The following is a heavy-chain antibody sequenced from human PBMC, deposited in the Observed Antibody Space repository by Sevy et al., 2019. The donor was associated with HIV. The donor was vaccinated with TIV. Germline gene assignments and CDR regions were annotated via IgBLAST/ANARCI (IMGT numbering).Heavy chain of an antibody. V-gene: IGHV4-30-4*01. CDR3: ASKRDYNNGPFDY. J-gene: IGHJ4*02. Sequence: SETLSLTCTVSGGSISSGDYYWSWIRQPPGKGLEWIGYIYYTGGPYYNPSLKSRVSMSVDTSTNQFSLKLSSVTAADTAVYYRASKRDYNNGPFDYWGQGTLVTVSS. D-gene: IGHD4-4*01. CDR2: IYYTGGP. CDR1: GGSISSGDYY.